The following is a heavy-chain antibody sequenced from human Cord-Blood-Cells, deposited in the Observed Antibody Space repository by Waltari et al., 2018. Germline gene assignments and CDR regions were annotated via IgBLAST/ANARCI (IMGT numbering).Heavy chain of an antibody. CDR3: ARAKVGSSSNFDY. D-gene: IGHD6-6*01. J-gene: IGHJ4*02. V-gene: IGHV3-7*01. CDR2: IKQDGSEK. Sequence: EVQLVVSGGGLVQPGGSLRLSCAASGFTCSSYWMSWVRQAPGKGLEWVSNIKQDGSEKYYVDSVKGRFTISRDNAKNSLYLQMNSLRAEDTAVYYCARAKVGSSSNFDYWGQGTLVTVSS. CDR1: GFTCSSYW.